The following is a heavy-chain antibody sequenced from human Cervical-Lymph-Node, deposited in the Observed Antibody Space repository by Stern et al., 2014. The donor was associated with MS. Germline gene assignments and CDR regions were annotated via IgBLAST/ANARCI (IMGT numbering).Heavy chain of an antibody. CDR1: GGSLSTYT. V-gene: IGHV1-69*09. Sequence: VQLVESGAELKKPGSSVKVSCKASGGSLSTYTITWVRQAPGQGLEWMGRIIPALNVANYAQKFQGRLTMTADKSTSTAYMEMSSLRSDDTAVYYCAGPAPLDWGQGTLVTVSS. D-gene: IGHD2-2*01. J-gene: IGHJ4*02. CDR2: IIPALNVA. CDR3: AGPAPLD.